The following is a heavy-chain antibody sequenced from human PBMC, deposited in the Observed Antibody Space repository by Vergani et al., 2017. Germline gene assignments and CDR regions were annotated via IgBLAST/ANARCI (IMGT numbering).Heavy chain of an antibody. CDR2: ISWAGGST. V-gene: IGHV3-43*01. D-gene: IGHD1-14*01. CDR3: AKAPRISPYGMDV. CDR1: GFTFYDYT. Sequence: VQLVESGGVVVQPGGSLRLSCAASGFTFYDYTMHWVRQAPGKGLEWVSLISWAGGSTYYADSVKGRFTISRDNSKNSLYLQINSLRTEDTALYYCAKAPRISPYGMDVWGQGTTVTVSS. J-gene: IGHJ6*02.